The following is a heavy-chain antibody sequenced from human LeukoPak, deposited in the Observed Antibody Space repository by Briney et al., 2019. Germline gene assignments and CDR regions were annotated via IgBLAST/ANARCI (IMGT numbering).Heavy chain of an antibody. CDR3: ARHYGDTYPSLVYYFDY. Sequence: SETLSLTCTVSGGSISSSSYYWGWIRQPPGKGLEWIGGIYYSGSTSYNPSLKSRVTISVDTSKNQFSLKLSSVTAADTAVYYCARHYGDTYPSLVYYFDYWGQGTLVTVSS. J-gene: IGHJ4*02. CDR2: IYYSGST. D-gene: IGHD4-17*01. CDR1: GGSISSSSYY. V-gene: IGHV4-39*01.